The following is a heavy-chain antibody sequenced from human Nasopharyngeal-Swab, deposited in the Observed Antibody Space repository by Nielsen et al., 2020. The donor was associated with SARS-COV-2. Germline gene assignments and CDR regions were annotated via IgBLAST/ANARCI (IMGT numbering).Heavy chain of an antibody. CDR3: AREGIVGATNGLDY. CDR1: GFTFSSYG. D-gene: IGHD1-26*01. J-gene: IGHJ4*02. Sequence: GGSLRLSCAASGFTFSSYGMHWVRQAPGKGLEWVAVIWYDGSNKYYADSVKGRSTISRDNSKKTLYLQMNSLRAEDTAVYYCAREGIVGATNGLDYWGQGTLVTVSS. CDR2: IWYDGSNK. V-gene: IGHV3-33*01.